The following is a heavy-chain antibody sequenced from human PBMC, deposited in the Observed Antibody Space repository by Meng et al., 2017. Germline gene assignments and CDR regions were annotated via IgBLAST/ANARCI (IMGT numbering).Heavy chain of an antibody. CDR1: GGSISSSNW. D-gene: IGHD6-13*01. J-gene: IGHJ5*02. CDR2: IYHSGST. CDR3: ARRGIAAAGNNWFDP. Sequence: QVPRQESGPGLLKPSGTLSLTCAVSGGSISSSNWWSWVRQPPGKGLEWIGEIYHSGSTNYNPSLKSRVTISVDKSKNQFSLKLSSVTAADTAVYYCARRGIAAAGNNWFDPWGQGTLVTVSS. V-gene: IGHV4-4*02.